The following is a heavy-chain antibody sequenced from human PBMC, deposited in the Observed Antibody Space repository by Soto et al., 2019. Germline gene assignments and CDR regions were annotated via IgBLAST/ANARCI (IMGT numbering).Heavy chain of an antibody. CDR2: ISGSGGST. CDR3: AKDLSSGWTRSPYFGL. J-gene: IGHJ2*01. D-gene: IGHD6-19*01. Sequence: EVQLLESGGGLVQPGGSLRLSCAASGFTFSSYAMSWVRQAPGKGLEWVSAISGSGGSTYYADSVKGRFTISRDNSKNTLYLQMNRLRAEDTAVYYCAKDLSSGWTRSPYFGLWGRGTLVTVSS. V-gene: IGHV3-23*01. CDR1: GFTFSSYA.